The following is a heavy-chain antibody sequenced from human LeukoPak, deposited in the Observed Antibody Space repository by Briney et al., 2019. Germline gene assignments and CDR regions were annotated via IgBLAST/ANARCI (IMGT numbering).Heavy chain of an antibody. V-gene: IGHV1-69*13. CDR3: ARKMGYSYGASRGSDY. CDR1: GGTFSSYA. D-gene: IGHD5-18*01. J-gene: IGHJ4*02. CDR2: IIPILGTA. Sequence: SVKVSCKASGGTFSSYAISRVRQAPGQGLEWMGGIIPILGTANYAQKFQGRVTITADESTSTAYMKLSSLRSEDTAVYYCARKMGYSYGASRGSDYWGQGTLATVSS.